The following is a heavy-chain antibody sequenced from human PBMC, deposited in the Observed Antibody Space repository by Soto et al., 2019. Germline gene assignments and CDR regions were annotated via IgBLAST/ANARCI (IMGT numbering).Heavy chain of an antibody. CDR2: ISAYNGNN. V-gene: IGHV1-18*04. Sequence: AAVKVSCKASGYTFSSHGISWVRQAPGQGLEWMGWISAYNGNNKYAEKVQDRITMTRDTSISTAYMELSRLRSDDTAVYYCATPGDWNWSYFDYWGQGTLVTVSS. D-gene: IGHD1-7*01. CDR1: GYTFSSHG. J-gene: IGHJ4*02. CDR3: ATPGDWNWSYFDY.